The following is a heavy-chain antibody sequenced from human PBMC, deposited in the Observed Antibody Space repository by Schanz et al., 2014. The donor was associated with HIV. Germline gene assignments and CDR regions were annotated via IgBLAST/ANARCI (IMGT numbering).Heavy chain of an antibody. Sequence: QVQLVQSGAEVKNPGASVKVSCKASGYTFSSYDINWVRQATGQGLEWMGWMNPNSGNTGYAQKFQGRVTMTRNTSISTAYMELSSLRSEDTALYYCAKDRGGGSGMVTNYYYGMDVWGQGTTVTVSS. CDR1: GYTFSSYD. V-gene: IGHV1-8*01. J-gene: IGHJ6*02. D-gene: IGHD5-18*01. CDR2: MNPNSGNT. CDR3: AKDRGGGSGMVTNYYYGMDV.